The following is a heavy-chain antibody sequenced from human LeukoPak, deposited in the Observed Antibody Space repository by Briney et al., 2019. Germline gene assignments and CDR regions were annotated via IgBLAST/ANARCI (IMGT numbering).Heavy chain of an antibody. CDR1: GFTFDDYA. Sequence: GGSLRLSCAASGFTFDDYAMHGVRQAPGKGLEWVSGISWNSGSIGYADSVKGRFTISRDNAKNSLYLQMNSLRAEDTALYYCAKEIVVAGLGYWGQGTLVTVSS. CDR3: AKEIVVAGLGY. J-gene: IGHJ4*02. CDR2: ISWNSGSI. V-gene: IGHV3-9*01. D-gene: IGHD6-19*01.